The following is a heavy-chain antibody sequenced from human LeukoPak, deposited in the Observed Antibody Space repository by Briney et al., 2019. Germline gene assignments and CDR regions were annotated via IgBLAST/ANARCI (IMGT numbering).Heavy chain of an antibody. V-gene: IGHV4-61*02. Sequence: TLSLTCTVSGGSISSGGYYWSWIRQPAGKGLEWIGRIYTSGSTNYNPSLKSRVTISVDTSKNQFSLKLSSVTAADTAAYYCARDHVWSSASYFDYWGQGILVTVSS. D-gene: IGHD2-2*01. CDR1: GGSISSGGYY. J-gene: IGHJ4*02. CDR3: ARDHVWSSASYFDY. CDR2: IYTSGST.